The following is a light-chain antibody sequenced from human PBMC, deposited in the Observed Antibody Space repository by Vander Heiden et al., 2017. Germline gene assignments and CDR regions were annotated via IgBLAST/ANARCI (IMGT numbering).Light chain of an antibody. CDR2: DAS. CDR3: QQYNSDSPEYT. CDR1: QNIRTW. V-gene: IGKV1-5*01. J-gene: IGKJ2*01. Sequence: DIQMTQSPSTLSASVGDRVTITCRASQNIRTWLAWYQQKPGKAPNLLIYDASSLESGVPSRFSGSGSGTEFSLTISSLQPDDFATYYCQQYNSDSPEYTFGQGTKLEIK.